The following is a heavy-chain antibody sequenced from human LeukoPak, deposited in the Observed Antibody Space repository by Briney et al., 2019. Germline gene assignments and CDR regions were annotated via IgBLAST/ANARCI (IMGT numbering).Heavy chain of an antibody. D-gene: IGHD3-10*01. CDR1: GYTFTSYA. V-gene: IGHV1-3*01. Sequence: ASVKVSCKASGYTFTSYAMHWVRQAPGQRLEWMGWINAGNGNTKYSQKFQGRVTITRDTSASTAYMELSSPRSEDTAVYYCARGYYGSGSYPSFGYWGQGTLVTVSS. J-gene: IGHJ4*02. CDR2: INAGNGNT. CDR3: ARGYYGSGSYPSFGY.